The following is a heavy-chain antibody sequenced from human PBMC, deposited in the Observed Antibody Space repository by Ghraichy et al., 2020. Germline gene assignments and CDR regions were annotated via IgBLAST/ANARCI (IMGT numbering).Heavy chain of an antibody. CDR1: GGSISSSSYY. J-gene: IGHJ4*02. CDR2: IYYSGST. V-gene: IGHV4-39*01. CDR3: ARSDLPDYDSSGYLDY. Sequence: SQTLSLTCTVSGGSISSSSYYWGWIRQPPGKGLEWIGSIYYSGSTYYNPSLKSRVTISVDTSKNQFSLKLSSVTAADTAVYYCARSDLPDYDSSGYLDYWGQGTLVTVSS. D-gene: IGHD3-22*01.